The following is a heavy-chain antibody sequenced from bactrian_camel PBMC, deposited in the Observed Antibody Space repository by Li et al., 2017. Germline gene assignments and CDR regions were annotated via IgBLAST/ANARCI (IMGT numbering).Heavy chain of an antibody. CDR1: GDTIGRYC. V-gene: IGHV3S9*01. CDR2: IESDGST. J-gene: IGHJ6*01. D-gene: IGHD1*01. CDR3: ATRRYCTSMSPAAFGY. Sequence: VQLVESGGGSVQVGGSLRLSCVASGDTIGRYCMGWFRQIPDKEREGVAGIESDGSTSYADSVKGRFTISKDSAKNTVYLQMNSLKVEDTATYYCATRRYCTSMSPAAFGYWGQGTQVTVS.